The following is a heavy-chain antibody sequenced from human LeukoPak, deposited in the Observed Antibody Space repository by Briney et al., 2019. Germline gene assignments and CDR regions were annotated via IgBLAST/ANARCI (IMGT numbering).Heavy chain of an antibody. J-gene: IGHJ6*02. CDR2: IYTSGST. CDR3: ARDESSGWYPHYYYYGMDV. CDR1: GGSISSYY. V-gene: IGHV4-4*07. Sequence: SETLSLTCTVSGGSISSYYWSWIRQPAGKGLEWIGRIYTSGSTNYNPSLKSRVAMSVDTSKNQFSLKLSSVTAADTAVYYCARDESSGWYPHYYYYGMDVWGQGTTVTVSS. D-gene: IGHD6-19*01.